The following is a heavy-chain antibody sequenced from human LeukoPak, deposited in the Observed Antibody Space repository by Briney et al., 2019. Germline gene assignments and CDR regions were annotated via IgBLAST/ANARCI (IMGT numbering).Heavy chain of an antibody. CDR1: GYTFPSYF. Sequence: ASVKVSCKASGYTFPSYFMHWVRQAPGQGLEWMGIINPTGGSTTYAQKFQGRVTVTRDTSTSTVYMELSSLRSDDTAVYYCARTAARRLDYWGQGTLVTVSS. J-gene: IGHJ4*02. CDR2: INPTGGST. CDR3: ARTAARRLDY. V-gene: IGHV1-46*01. D-gene: IGHD6-6*01.